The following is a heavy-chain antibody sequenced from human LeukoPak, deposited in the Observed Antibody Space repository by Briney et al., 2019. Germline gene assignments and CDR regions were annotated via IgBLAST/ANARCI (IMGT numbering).Heavy chain of an antibody. D-gene: IGHD3-3*01. CDR2: ISNDGSRK. V-gene: IGHV3-30*03. CDR1: GFTFSRHG. Sequence: GGSLRLSCAPSGFTFSRHGMHWVRQAPGKGLEWVAVISNDGSRKYYAHSVEGRFTISRDNSKNTLYLQMDSLRAEDTAVYYCARDRAWNYFDYWGQGTLVTVSS. J-gene: IGHJ4*02. CDR3: ARDRAWNYFDY.